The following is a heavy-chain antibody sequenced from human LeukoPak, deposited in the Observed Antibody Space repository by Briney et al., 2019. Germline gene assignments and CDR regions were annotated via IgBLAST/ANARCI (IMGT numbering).Heavy chain of an antibody. CDR3: TTDGGATDGLNFDI. J-gene: IGHJ3*02. CDR1: GFTFSNAW. CDR2: IKSKTDGGTT. D-gene: IGHD1-26*01. V-gene: IGHV3-15*01. Sequence: PGGSLRLSCAASGFTFSNAWMSWVRQAPGKGLEWVGRIKSKTDGGTTDYAAPVKGRFTISRDDSKNTLYLQMNSLKTEDTAVYYCTTDGGATDGLNFDIWGQGTMVTVSS.